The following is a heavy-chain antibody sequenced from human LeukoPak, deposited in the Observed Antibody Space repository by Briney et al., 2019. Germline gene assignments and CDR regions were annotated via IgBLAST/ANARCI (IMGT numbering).Heavy chain of an antibody. J-gene: IGHJ6*04. CDR2: IIPIFGTA. CDR3: ARDRVRFITMVRGGYYYGMDV. CDR1: GGTFSSYA. Sequence: GASVKLSCKASGGTFSSYAISWVRQAPGQGLEWMGGIIPIFGTANYAQKFQGRVTITADESTSTAYMELSSLRSEDTAVYYCARDRVRFITMVRGGYYYGMDVWGKGTTVTVSS. V-gene: IGHV1-69*13. D-gene: IGHD3-10*01.